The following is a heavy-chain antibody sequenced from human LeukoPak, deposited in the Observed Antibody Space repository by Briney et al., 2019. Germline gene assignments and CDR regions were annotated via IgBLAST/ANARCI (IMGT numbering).Heavy chain of an antibody. J-gene: IGHJ4*02. CDR1: GFTFSSYA. CDR3: AKDKGTSGSYSYLDY. D-gene: IGHD3-10*01. V-gene: IGHV3-23*01. Sequence: PGGSLRLSCAASGFTFSSYAMSWVRQAPGKGLEWVSAISGSGGSTYYADSVKGRFTISRDISKNTLFLQMNSLRAEDTALYYCAKDKGTSGSYSYLDYWGQGTLVTVSS. CDR2: ISGSGGST.